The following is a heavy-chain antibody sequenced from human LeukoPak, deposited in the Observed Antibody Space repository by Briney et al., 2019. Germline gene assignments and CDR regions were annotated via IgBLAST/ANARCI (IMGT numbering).Heavy chain of an antibody. CDR3: ARTSYSSGWSPFDY. Sequence: PGGSLRLSCAASGFTFSSYAMSWVRQAPGKGLEWVAVISYDGRNNYYADSVKGRFTISRDNSKNTLYLQMNSLRAEDTAVFYCARTSYSSGWSPFDYWGQGTLVTVSS. D-gene: IGHD6-19*01. CDR2: ISYDGRNN. V-gene: IGHV3-30*04. J-gene: IGHJ4*02. CDR1: GFTFSSYA.